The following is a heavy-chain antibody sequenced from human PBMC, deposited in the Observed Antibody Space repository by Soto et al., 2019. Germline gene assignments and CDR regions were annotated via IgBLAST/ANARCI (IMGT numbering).Heavy chain of an antibody. CDR2: IYYSGST. D-gene: IGHD4-17*01. Sequence: QVQLQESGPGLVKPTQTLSLTCTVSGGSVSRGGYYWSWIRQLPGKGMEWIGYIYYSGSTYYNPSLKSRVTISGDTSKNQFSLKLSSVIAADTAVSYCARDNEGDYATHYFDYWGQGTLVTVSS. CDR1: GGSVSRGGYY. V-gene: IGHV4-31*03. J-gene: IGHJ4*02. CDR3: ARDNEGDYATHYFDY.